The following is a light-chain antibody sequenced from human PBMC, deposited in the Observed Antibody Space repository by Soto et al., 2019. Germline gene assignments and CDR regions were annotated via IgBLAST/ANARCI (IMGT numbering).Light chain of an antibody. CDR3: QQYGSSVRT. CDR1: QSLSSNY. CDR2: GAS. Sequence: EIVMTQSPATLSVSPGERATLSCRASQSLSSNYLAWYQQKPGQALRLLIYGASSRATGIPDRFSGSGSGTDFTLTISRLEPEDFAVYYCQQYGSSVRTFGQGTKVDIK. J-gene: IGKJ2*01. V-gene: IGKV3-20*01.